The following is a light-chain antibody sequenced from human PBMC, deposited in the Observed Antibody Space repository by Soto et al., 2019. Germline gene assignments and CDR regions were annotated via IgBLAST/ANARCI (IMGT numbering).Light chain of an antibody. V-gene: IGKV3-15*01. Sequence: EIVLTQSPGTLSFAAGERATLSFRASQSVSSSSLAWYQQKPGQAPRLLIYGASTRATGIPARFSGSGSGTEFTLTISSLQSEDFAVYYCQQYNNWPPVTFGQGTKVDI. CDR2: GAS. CDR1: QSVSSSS. CDR3: QQYNNWPPVT. J-gene: IGKJ1*01.